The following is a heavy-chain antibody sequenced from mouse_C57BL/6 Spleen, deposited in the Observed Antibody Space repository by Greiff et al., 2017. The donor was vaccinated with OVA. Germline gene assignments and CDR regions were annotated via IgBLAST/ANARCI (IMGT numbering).Heavy chain of an antibody. CDR3: AREGDYYYGSSYDWYFDV. D-gene: IGHD1-1*01. V-gene: IGHV5-16*01. CDR2: INYDGSST. Sequence: EVHLVESEGGLVQPGSSMKLSCTASGFTFSDYYMAWVRQVPEKGLEWVANINYDGSSTYYLDSLKSRFIISRDNAKNILYLQMSSLKSEDTATYYCAREGDYYYGSSYDWYFDVWGTGTTVTVSS. J-gene: IGHJ1*03. CDR1: GFTFSDYY.